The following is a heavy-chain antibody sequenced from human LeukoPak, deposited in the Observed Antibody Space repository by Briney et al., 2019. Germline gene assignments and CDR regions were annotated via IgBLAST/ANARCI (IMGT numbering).Heavy chain of an antibody. CDR3: ARDTSSGWYIGAFDI. D-gene: IGHD6-19*01. CDR2: IWYDGSNK. J-gene: IGHJ3*02. V-gene: IGHV3-33*01. CDR1: GFTFSSYG. Sequence: GGSLRLSCAASGFTFSSYGMHWVRQAPGKGLEWVAVIWYDGSNKYYADSVKGRFTISRDNSKNTLYLQMNSLRAEDTAVYYCARDTSSGWYIGAFDIWGQGTMVTVSS.